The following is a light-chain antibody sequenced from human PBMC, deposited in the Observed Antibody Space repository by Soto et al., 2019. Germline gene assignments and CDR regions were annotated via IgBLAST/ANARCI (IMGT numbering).Light chain of an antibody. CDR2: DVS. Sequence: QSALTQPASGSGSPGQSITISCTGTSSDVGGYNYVSWYQQHPGKAPKLMIYDVSNRPSGVSNRFSGSNSVNTASLTISGLKAADEAVYYWSSYTSSSPRVLGTGTKVTVL. CDR1: SSDVGGYNY. J-gene: IGLJ1*01. CDR3: SSYTSSSPRV. V-gene: IGLV2-14*01.